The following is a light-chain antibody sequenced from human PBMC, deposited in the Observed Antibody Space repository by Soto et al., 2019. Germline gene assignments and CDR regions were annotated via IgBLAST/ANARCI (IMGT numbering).Light chain of an antibody. V-gene: IGKV1-12*01. CDR2: AAS. J-gene: IGKJ5*01. Sequence: DIQMTQSPSSVSASIGDRLTITCRASEDIGSWLAWFQQKPGKAPQLLIYAASTLQTGVPSRFSGSGSGTAFTLTINSLQAEDFATYYCQQAYSFPVTFGQGTRLEI. CDR1: EDIGSW. CDR3: QQAYSFPVT.